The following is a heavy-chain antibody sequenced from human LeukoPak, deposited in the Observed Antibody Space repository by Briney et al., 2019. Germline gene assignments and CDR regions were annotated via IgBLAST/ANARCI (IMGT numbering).Heavy chain of an antibody. V-gene: IGHV1-18*01. CDR3: ARDFGSGIVVVTATPGAFDI. CDR2: ISAYNGNT. Sequence: ASVKVSCKASGYTFTSYGISWVRQAPGQGLEWMGWISAYNGNTNYAQKLQGRVTMTTDISTSTAYMELRSLRSDDTAVYYCARDFGSGIVVVTATPGAFDIWGQGTMVTVSS. D-gene: IGHD2-21*02. J-gene: IGHJ3*02. CDR1: GYTFTSYG.